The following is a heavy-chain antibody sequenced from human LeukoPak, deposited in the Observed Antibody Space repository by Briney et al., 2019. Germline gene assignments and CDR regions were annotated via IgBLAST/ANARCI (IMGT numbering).Heavy chain of an antibody. CDR2: INHSGST. CDR3: ASDGTMYYDILTGERIDAFDI. CDR1: GGSFSGYY. J-gene: IGHJ3*02. V-gene: IGHV4-34*01. D-gene: IGHD3-9*01. Sequence: NPSETLSLTCAVYGGSFSGYYWSWIRQPPGKGLEWIGEINHSGSTNYNPSLKSRVTISVDTSKNQFSLKLSSVTAADTAVYYCASDGTMYYDILTGERIDAFDIWGQGTMVTVSS.